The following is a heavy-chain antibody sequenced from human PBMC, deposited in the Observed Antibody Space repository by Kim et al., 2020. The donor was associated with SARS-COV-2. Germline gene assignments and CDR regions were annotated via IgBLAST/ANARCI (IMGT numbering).Heavy chain of an antibody. CDR1: RINFNNYI. CDR3: TRDQESGITMIVVEHRGGGWFDP. J-gene: IGHJ5*02. V-gene: IGHV3-21*01. CDR2: INDSGSYI. Sequence: GGSLRLSCAASRINFNNYIMSWVRQAPGKGLEWVSTINDSGSYIYYADSVKGRFTISRDNAKNTLYLQMNSLRADDTAVYYCTRDQESGITMIVVEHRGGGWFDPWGQGTLVTVSS. D-gene: IGHD3-22*01.